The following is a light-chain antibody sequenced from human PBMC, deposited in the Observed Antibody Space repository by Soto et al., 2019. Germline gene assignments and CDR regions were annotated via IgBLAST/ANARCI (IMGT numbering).Light chain of an antibody. Sequence: EIVLTQSPGTLSLSPGERATLSCRASQSVSSSYLAWYQQKPGPAPSLLIYGASSRATGIPDRFSGSGSGTDFTLTISRLEPEDFAVYYCQQYSSSPLTFGGGTKVEIK. CDR1: QSVSSSY. CDR2: GAS. J-gene: IGKJ4*01. CDR3: QQYSSSPLT. V-gene: IGKV3-20*01.